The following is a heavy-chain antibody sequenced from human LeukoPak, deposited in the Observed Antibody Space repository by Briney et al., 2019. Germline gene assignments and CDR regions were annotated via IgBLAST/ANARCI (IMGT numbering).Heavy chain of an antibody. V-gene: IGHV4-38-2*02. D-gene: IGHD3-22*01. Sequence: SETLSLTCTVSGYSINSGYYWGWIRQPPGKGLEWIGSIYHSGSTYYNPSLKSRVTISVDTSKNQFSLKLSSVTAADTAVYYCAREKRDYYDSSGYYLSWFDPWGQGTLVTVSS. CDR2: IYHSGST. CDR3: AREKRDYYDSSGYYLSWFDP. J-gene: IGHJ5*02. CDR1: GYSINSGYY.